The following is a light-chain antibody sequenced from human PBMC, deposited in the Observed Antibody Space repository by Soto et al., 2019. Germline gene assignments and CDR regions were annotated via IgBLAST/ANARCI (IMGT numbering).Light chain of an antibody. CDR1: QSVSSY. V-gene: IGKV3-11*01. J-gene: IGKJ1*01. Sequence: EIVLTHSPATLSLSPWERATLSCRASQSVSSYLAWYQQKPGQAPRLLIYDASNRATGIPARFSGSGSGTDFTLTISSLEPEDFAVYYCQQYYNWPRTFGQGTKVDIK. CDR3: QQYYNWPRT. CDR2: DAS.